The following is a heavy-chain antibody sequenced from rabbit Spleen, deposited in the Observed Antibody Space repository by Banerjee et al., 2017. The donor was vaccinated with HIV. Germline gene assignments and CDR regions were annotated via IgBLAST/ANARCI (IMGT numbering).Heavy chain of an antibody. Sequence: QSLEESGGDLVKPGASLTLTCTASGFSFSSSDYMCWVRQAPGKGLEWISCIAGSSGNTYYVRWAKGRFTISKTSSTTVTLQMTSLTAADTATYFCARDGAGGSYFALWGPGPLVTVS. V-gene: IGHV1S40*01. D-gene: IGHD8-1*01. CDR2: IAGSSGNT. CDR3: ARDGAGGSYFAL. J-gene: IGHJ4*01. CDR1: GFSFSSSDY.